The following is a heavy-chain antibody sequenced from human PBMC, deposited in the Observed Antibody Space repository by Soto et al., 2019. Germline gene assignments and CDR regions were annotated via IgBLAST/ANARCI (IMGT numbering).Heavy chain of an antibody. CDR3: ARDHMGSGSYLPSAY. V-gene: IGHV3-30-3*01. D-gene: IGHD1-26*01. CDR1: GFTFSSYA. Sequence: GGSLRLSCAASGFTFSSYAMHWVRQAPGKGLEWVAVISYDGSNKYYADSVKGRFTISRDNSKKTLYLQMNSLRAEDTAVYYCARDHMGSGSYLPSAYWGQGTLVTVSS. J-gene: IGHJ4*02. CDR2: ISYDGSNK.